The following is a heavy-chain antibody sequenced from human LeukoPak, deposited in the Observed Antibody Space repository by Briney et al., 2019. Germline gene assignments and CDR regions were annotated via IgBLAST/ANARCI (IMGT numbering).Heavy chain of an antibody. J-gene: IGHJ4*02. Sequence: ASVKVSCKASGYTFTSYAMHWVRQAPGQRLEWMGWINAGNGNTKYSQKFQGRVTITRDTSASTAYMELSSLRSEDTAVYYWARGHYGDYYFDYWGQGTLVTVSS. CDR1: GYTFTSYA. CDR2: INAGNGNT. CDR3: ARGHYGDYYFDY. D-gene: IGHD4-17*01. V-gene: IGHV1-3*01.